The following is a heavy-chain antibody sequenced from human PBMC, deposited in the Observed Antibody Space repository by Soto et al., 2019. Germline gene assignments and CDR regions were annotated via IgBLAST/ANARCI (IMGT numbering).Heavy chain of an antibody. V-gene: IGHV3-23*01. CDR1: GFTFSSYA. CDR3: AKSQNGMDV. J-gene: IGHJ6*02. Sequence: EVQLLESGGGLVQPGGSLRLSCAASGFTFSSYAMSWVRQAPGKGLEWVSTFYGSDGSTYYADSVRGRFTTSRDSSKNTLYLQMNSLRVEDTAVYYCAKSQNGMDVWGQGTTVTVPS. CDR2: FYGSDGST.